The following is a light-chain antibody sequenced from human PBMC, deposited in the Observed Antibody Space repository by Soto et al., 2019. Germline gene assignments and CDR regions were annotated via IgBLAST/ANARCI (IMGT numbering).Light chain of an antibody. CDR3: QQYNNWPPIT. CDR1: QGISSL. J-gene: IGKJ5*01. Sequence: TQSPATLSVSRGERATLSCRASQGISSLLAWYQQQPGQAPRLLLYAASTRATGIPDRFTSSGGATAYTLPISSLQSEDFFVYYCQQYNNWPPITFGQGTRVEI. CDR2: AAS. V-gene: IGKV3-15*01.